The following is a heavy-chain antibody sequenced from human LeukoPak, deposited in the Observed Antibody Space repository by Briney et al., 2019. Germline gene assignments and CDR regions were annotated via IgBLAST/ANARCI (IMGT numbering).Heavy chain of an antibody. Sequence: GGSLRLSCAASGFTFSSYAMSWVRQAPGKGLEWVSAISGSGGSTYYADSVKGRFTISRDNSKNTLYLQMNSLRAEDTAVYYCAKDLLRYFDWLGGGWGQGTLVTVFS. CDR3: AKDLLRYFDWLGGG. D-gene: IGHD3-9*01. J-gene: IGHJ4*02. V-gene: IGHV3-23*01. CDR2: ISGSGGST. CDR1: GFTFSSYA.